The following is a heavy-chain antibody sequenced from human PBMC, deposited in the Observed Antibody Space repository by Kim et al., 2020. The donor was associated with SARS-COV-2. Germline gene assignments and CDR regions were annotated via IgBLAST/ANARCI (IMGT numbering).Heavy chain of an antibody. J-gene: IGHJ6*02. D-gene: IGHD5-18*01. V-gene: IGHV3-48*02. Sequence: SVTVRFTISRDNAKTSLYLQMNSLRDEDTAVYYCARIQLWSDSYYYHMDVWGQGTTVTVSS. CDR3: ARIQLWSDSYYYHMDV.